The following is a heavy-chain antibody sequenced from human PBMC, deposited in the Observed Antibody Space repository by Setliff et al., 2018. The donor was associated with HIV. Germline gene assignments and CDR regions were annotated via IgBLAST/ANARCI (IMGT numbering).Heavy chain of an antibody. CDR2: IKHGGSA. Sequence: SETLSLTCAVYGGSFSGFYWTWIRQPPGKGLEWIGEIKHGGSANYNPSLKSRVTISLDRSKTQFSLKLSSVTAADTAVYYCARSPLYSGYERYYFDYWGQGTLVTVSS. CDR3: ARSPLYSGYERYYFDY. J-gene: IGHJ4*02. D-gene: IGHD5-12*01. CDR1: GGSFSGFY. V-gene: IGHV4-34*01.